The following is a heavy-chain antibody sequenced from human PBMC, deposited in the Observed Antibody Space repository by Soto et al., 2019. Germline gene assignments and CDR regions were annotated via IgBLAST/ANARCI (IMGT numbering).Heavy chain of an antibody. CDR2: INHSGST. Sequence: LVTKRDPCAVEGGKCRGHYWPRIRQPPGTGLEWIGEINHSGSTNYNPSLKSRVTISVDTSKNQFSLKLTSVTAADTAVYYCARDKITGLFDYWGQGTLVTVSS. V-gene: IGHV4-34*01. CDR3: ARDKITGLFDY. J-gene: IGHJ4*02. D-gene: IGHD2-8*02. CDR1: GGKCRGHY.